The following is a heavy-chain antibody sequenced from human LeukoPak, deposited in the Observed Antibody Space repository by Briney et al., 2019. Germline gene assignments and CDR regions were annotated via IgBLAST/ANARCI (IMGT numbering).Heavy chain of an antibody. CDR3: ARGSSTSSQD. D-gene: IGHD2-2*01. V-gene: IGHV3-74*01. CDR1: GFTFSSYS. CDR2: INSDGSST. Sequence: GGSLRLSCAASGFTFSSYSMNWVRQGSGKGLVWVSRINSDGSSTNYADSVKGRFTMSRDNAKNTLYLQMDNLTAEDTAVYYCARGSSTSSQDWGQGTLVTVSS. J-gene: IGHJ4*02.